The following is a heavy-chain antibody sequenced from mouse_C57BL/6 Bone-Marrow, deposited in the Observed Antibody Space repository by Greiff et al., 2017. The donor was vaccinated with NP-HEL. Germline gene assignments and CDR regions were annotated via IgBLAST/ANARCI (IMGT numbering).Heavy chain of an antibody. D-gene: IGHD3-2*02. CDR3: SEDSAVYYCACGAHATLFAY. J-gene: IGHJ3*01. CDR1: YTFFRRVH. Sequence: QVHVKQSGPELARPWASVKISCQAFYTFFRRVHFAFRDTNYWLQWVKLRPGQGLEWIWAIYPGNGDTSYNQKFKGKATLTTVKSSSTAYMKHSSLTSEDSAVYYCACGAHATLFAYWGQGTLVTVSA. CDR2: GQGLEWIW. V-gene: IGHV1-87*01.